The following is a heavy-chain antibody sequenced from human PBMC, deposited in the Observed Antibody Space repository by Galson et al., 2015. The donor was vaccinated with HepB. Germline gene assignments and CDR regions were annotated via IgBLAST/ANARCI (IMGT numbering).Heavy chain of an antibody. Sequence: SLRLSCAASGFTFSSYAMHWVRQAPGKGLEWVAVISYDGSNKYYADSVKGRFTISRDNSKNTLYLQMNSLRAEDTAVYCCARDPVCSSTSCYDNAFDIWGQGTMVPVSS. CDR3: ARDPVCSSTSCYDNAFDI. J-gene: IGHJ3*02. CDR1: GFTFSSYA. V-gene: IGHV3-30-3*01. D-gene: IGHD2-2*01. CDR2: ISYDGSNK.